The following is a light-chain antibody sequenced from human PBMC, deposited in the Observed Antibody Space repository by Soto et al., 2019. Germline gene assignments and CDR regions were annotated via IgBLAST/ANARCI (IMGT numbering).Light chain of an antibody. CDR3: KSCTTSDTYV. Sequence: QSVLTQPASVSGSPGQSIAISCTGTSSDVGAYNYVSWYLQYPGKAPKLVIFDVSFRPSGVSNRFSGSKSGNTASLTISGLQAEDEADYYCKSCTTSDTYVFGTGTKVPVL. V-gene: IGLV2-14*01. CDR2: DVS. CDR1: SSDVGAYNY. J-gene: IGLJ1*01.